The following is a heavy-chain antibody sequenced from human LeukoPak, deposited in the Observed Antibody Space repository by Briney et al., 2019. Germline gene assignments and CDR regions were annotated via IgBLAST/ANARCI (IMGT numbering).Heavy chain of an antibody. J-gene: IGHJ4*02. D-gene: IGHD2-2*01. CDR2: FDPEDGET. V-gene: IGHV1-24*01. Sequence: ASVKVSCKASGYTFTGYYMHWVRQAPGQGLEWMGGFDPEDGETIYAQKFQGRVTMTEGTSTDTAYMELSSLRSEDTAVYYCATAVNIVVVPTQLDYWGQGTLVTVSS. CDR3: ATAVNIVVVPTQLDY. CDR1: GYTFTGYY.